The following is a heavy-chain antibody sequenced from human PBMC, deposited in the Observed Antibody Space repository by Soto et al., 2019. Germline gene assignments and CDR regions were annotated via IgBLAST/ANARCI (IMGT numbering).Heavy chain of an antibody. CDR2: IKQDGSEK. D-gene: IGHD6-19*01. J-gene: IGHJ4*02. V-gene: IGHV3-7*05. CDR3: ARLGGSGWSMDF. Sequence: ESGGALVQPGGSLRLSCAASGFTFSTYWMSWVRQAPGKGLEWVADIKQDGSEKYYVDSVKGRFTISRDNAKNSLYLQMNSLRAEDTAVYYCARLGGSGWSMDFWGRGTLATVST. CDR1: GFTFSTYW.